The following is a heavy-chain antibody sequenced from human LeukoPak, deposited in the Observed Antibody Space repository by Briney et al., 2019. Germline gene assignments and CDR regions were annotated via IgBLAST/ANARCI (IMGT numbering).Heavy chain of an antibody. CDR2: IYYSGST. CDR3: ARDSVVGDYYYYMDV. D-gene: IGHD6-19*01. Sequence: PSETLSLTCTVAGGSISSYYWSWIRQPPGKGQEWIGYIYYSGSTNYNPSLKSRVTISVDTSKNQFSLKLSSVTAADTAVYYCARDSVVGDYYYYMDVWGKGTTVTVSS. J-gene: IGHJ6*03. CDR1: GGSISSYY. V-gene: IGHV4-59*01.